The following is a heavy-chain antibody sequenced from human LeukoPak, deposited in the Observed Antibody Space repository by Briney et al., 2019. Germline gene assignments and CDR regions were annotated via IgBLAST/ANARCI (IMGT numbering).Heavy chain of an antibody. D-gene: IGHD5-18*01. CDR3: ARRRGGYSYGYSTTWFDP. Sequence: SETLSLTCAVYGGSFSGYYWSWIRQPPGKGLEWIGEINHSGSTNYNPSLKSRVTISVDTSKNQFSLKLSSVTAADTAVYYCARRRGGYSYGYSTTWFDPWGQGTLVTVSS. V-gene: IGHV4-34*01. CDR1: GGSFSGYY. CDR2: INHSGST. J-gene: IGHJ5*02.